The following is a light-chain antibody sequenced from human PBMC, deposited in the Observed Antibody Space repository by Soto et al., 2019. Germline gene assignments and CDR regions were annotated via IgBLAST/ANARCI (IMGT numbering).Light chain of an antibody. V-gene: IGKV1-12*01. J-gene: IGKJ1*01. CDR1: QGIRSW. CDR3: QQANSFPRT. Sequence: DIPMTQSPSSVSASVGDRVTITCRASQGIRSWLAWYQQRPGKAPKLLIYAASSLHSGVPSRFSGSGSGTHFTLTISSLQPEDFATYYCQQANSFPRTFGQGTKVEIK. CDR2: AAS.